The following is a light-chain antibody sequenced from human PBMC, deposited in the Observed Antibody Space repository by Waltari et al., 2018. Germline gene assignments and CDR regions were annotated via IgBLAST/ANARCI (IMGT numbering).Light chain of an antibody. Sequence: QSALTQPASVSGSPGQSITISCTGTSSDVGRSNLVSWYQQHPGNAPHPMIYEGSKRPSGVSNRFSGSKSGNTASLTISGLQAEDEADYYCCSYAGSSTWVFGGGTKLTVL. V-gene: IGLV2-23*01. J-gene: IGLJ3*02. CDR1: SSDVGRSNL. CDR2: EGS. CDR3: CSYAGSSTWV.